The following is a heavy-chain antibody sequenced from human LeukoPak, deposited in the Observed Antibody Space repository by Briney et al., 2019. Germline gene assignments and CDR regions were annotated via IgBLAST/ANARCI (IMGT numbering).Heavy chain of an antibody. CDR2: IYSGGDT. V-gene: IGHV3-53*05. CDR1: GFTVSSNY. D-gene: IGHD2-2*01. Sequence: GGSLRLSCAASGFTVSSNYMSWVRQAPGKGLEWVSVIYSGGDTYYADSVRGRFTISRDNSKNTLYLQMNSLRAEDTAVYYCARDSTDIVVVPAAILDYWGQGTLVTVSS. J-gene: IGHJ4*02. CDR3: ARDSTDIVVVPAAILDY.